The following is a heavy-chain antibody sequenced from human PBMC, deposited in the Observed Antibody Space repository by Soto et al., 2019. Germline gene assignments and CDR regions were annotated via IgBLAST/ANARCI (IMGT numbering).Heavy chain of an antibody. CDR2: ISGSGGST. CDR3: AKYHYDILTGYSSWYFDL. D-gene: IGHD3-9*01. J-gene: IGHJ2*01. V-gene: IGHV3-23*01. CDR1: GFTFSSYA. Sequence: GGSLRLSCAASGFTFSSYAMSWARQAPGKGLEWVSAISGSGGSTYYADSVKGRFTISRDNSKNTLYLQMNSLRAEDTAVYYCAKYHYDILTGYSSWYFDLWGRGTLVTVSS.